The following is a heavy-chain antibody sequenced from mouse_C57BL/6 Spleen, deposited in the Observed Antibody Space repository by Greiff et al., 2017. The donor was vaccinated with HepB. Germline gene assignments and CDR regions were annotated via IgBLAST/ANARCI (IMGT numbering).Heavy chain of an antibody. J-gene: IGHJ4*01. CDR2: IYPGSGST. V-gene: IGHV1-55*01. D-gene: IGHD1-1*01. CDR1: GYTFTSYW. Sequence: QVQLQQPGAELVKPGASVKMSCKASGYTFTSYWITWVKQRPGQGLEWIGDIYPGSGSTNYNEKFKSKATLTVDTSSSTAYMQLSSLTSEDSAVYYCARGGITTGVAKGYYAMDYWGQGTSVTVSS. CDR3: ARGGITTGVAKGYYAMDY.